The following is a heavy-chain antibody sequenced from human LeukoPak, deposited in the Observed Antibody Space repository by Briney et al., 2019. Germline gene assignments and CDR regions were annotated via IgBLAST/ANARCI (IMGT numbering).Heavy chain of an antibody. J-gene: IGHJ3*02. V-gene: IGHV5-51*01. CDR2: IYPGDSDT. Sequence: GESLKISCKGSGYSFTSYWIGWVRQMPGKGLEWMGIIYPGDSDTRYSPSFQGQVTISADKSISTAYLQWSSLKASDTAMYYCVKSTVTTGPHDAFDIWGQGTMVTVSS. CDR1: GYSFTSYW. CDR3: VKSTVTTGPHDAFDI. D-gene: IGHD4-17*01.